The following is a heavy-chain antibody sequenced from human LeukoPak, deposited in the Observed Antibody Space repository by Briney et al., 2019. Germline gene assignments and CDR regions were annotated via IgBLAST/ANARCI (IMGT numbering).Heavy chain of an antibody. D-gene: IGHD3-3*01. CDR2: IYHSGST. CDR3: ARSLNDLWTTSFNH. V-gene: IGHV4-38-2*02. Sequence: SETLSLTCTVCGYSISSGYYWGWIRQLPGKGLEWIGSIYHSGSTYYNPSLKSRVTISVDTSKNQFSLKLSSVTAADTAVYYCARSLNDLWTTSFNHWGQGTLVTVSS. J-gene: IGHJ4*02. CDR1: GYSISSGYY.